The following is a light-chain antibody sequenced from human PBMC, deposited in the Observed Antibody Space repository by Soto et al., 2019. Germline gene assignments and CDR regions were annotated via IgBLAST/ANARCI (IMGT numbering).Light chain of an antibody. J-gene: IGKJ5*01. CDR1: PTITNNY. CDR2: GAS. V-gene: IGKV3-20*01. CDR3: QQYGTSPIT. Sequence: EIVLTQSPGTLSLSPGERATLSCRASPTITNNYLAWYQQKPVQAPRLLIYGASSRVTGIPDRFSGSGSGTDFTLTISRLEPEDFAVYYFQQYGTSPITFGQGTRLEIK.